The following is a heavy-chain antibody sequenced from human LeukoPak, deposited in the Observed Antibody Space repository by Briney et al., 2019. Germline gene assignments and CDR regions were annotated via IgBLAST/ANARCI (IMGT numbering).Heavy chain of an antibody. CDR3: ATEPKHSSSWSNWFDP. CDR1: GYTLTELS. J-gene: IGHJ5*02. V-gene: IGHV1-24*01. D-gene: IGHD6-13*01. CDR2: FDPEDGET. Sequence: ASVKVSCKVSGYTLTELSMHWVQQAPGKGLEWMGGFDPEDGETIYAQKFQGRVTMTEDTSTDTAYMELSSLRSEDTAVYYCATEPKHSSSWSNWFDPWGQGTLVTVSS.